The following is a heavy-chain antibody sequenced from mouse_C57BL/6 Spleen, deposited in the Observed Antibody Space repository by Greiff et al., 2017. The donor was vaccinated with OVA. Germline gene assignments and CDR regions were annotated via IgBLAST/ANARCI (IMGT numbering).Heavy chain of an antibody. J-gene: IGHJ3*01. D-gene: IGHD2-1*01. Sequence: QVQLQQPGAELVKPGASVKLSCKASGYTFTSYWMQWVKQRPGQGLEWIGEIDPSDSYTNSNQKFKGKATLTLAPSSSTAYMQLSSLTSEDAAVYYCARGYGNYEAWFADWGQGTLVTVSA. CDR2: IDPSDSYT. V-gene: IGHV1-50*01. CDR1: GYTFTSYW. CDR3: ARGYGNYEAWFAD.